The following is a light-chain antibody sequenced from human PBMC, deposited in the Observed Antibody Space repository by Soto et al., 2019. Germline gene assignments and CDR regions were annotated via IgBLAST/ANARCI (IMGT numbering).Light chain of an antibody. CDR1: QSVSNSY. CDR2: GAS. Sequence: EVVLTQSPGTLSLSPGERATLSCRASQSVSNSYLAWYQQKPGQAPRLLIYGASSRATGIPDRFSGSGSGTDFTLTISRLEPEALAVYYCQQYGSSPRTFGQGTKLEI. V-gene: IGKV3-20*01. CDR3: QQYGSSPRT. J-gene: IGKJ2*01.